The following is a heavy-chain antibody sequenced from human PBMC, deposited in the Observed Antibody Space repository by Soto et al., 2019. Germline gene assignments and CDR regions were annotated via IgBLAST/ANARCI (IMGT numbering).Heavy chain of an antibody. CDR2: IYWDDDK. D-gene: IGHD3-22*01. CDR3: AHSASSGYYYDY. CDR1: GFSLTTSGVN. J-gene: IGHJ4*02. Sequence: QITLKESGPTLVKPTQTLTLTCTFSGFSLTTSGVNVGWIRQPPGKALEWLAVIYWDDDKRYSPSLKSRLTITKDTSKNQVVRTMTNMDPVDTATYYCAHSASSGYYYDYWGQGTLVTVSS. V-gene: IGHV2-5*02.